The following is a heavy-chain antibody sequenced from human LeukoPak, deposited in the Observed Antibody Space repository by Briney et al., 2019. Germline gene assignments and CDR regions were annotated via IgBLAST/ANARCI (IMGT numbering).Heavy chain of an antibody. V-gene: IGHV7-4-1*02. CDR2: INTNTGNP. D-gene: IGHD3-10*01. CDR1: GYTFTRYA. CDR3: ARVAGGDFDY. Sequence: ASVTVSCKASGYTFTRYAMNWVRQAPGQGLEWMGWINTNTGNPTYAQGFTRRFVFSLDTSVSTAYLQNSSLKAEDTAVYYCARVAGGDFDYWGQGTLVTVSS. J-gene: IGHJ4*02.